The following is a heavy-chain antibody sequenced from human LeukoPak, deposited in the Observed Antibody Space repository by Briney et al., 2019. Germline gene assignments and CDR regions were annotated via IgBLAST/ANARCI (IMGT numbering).Heavy chain of an antibody. CDR1: GGTFSSYA. V-gene: IGHV1-69*13. D-gene: IGHD3-10*01. CDR3: ARGVKDLRGGYYYYGMDV. Sequence: SVKVSCKASGGTFSSYAISWVRQAPGQGLEWMGGIIPIFGTANYAQKFQGRVTITADESTSTAYMELSSLRSEDTAVYYCARGVKDLRGGYYYYGMDVWGKGTTVTVSS. CDR2: IIPIFGTA. J-gene: IGHJ6*04.